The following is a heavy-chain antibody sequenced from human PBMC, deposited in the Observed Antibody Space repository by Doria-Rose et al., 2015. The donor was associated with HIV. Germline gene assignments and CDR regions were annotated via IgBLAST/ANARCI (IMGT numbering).Heavy chain of an antibody. V-gene: IGHV4-34*01. CDR3: ARSFTMVQGVTNWFDP. J-gene: IGHJ5*02. CDR2: INHSGSA. Sequence: VAVLLKPPETLSLNCAVYGGSFSNYYWTWIRQPPGKGLEWIGEINHSGSANYNPSLKGRVTISVDTSKNQFSLKLSSVTAADMAVYYCARSFTMVQGVTNWFDPWGQGTLVTVSS. D-gene: IGHD3-10*01. CDR1: GGSFSNYY.